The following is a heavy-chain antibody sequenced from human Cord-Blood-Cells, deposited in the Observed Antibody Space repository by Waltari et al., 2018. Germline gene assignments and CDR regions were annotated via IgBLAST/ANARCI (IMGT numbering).Heavy chain of an antibody. J-gene: IGHJ3*02. CDR2: IYHSGST. V-gene: IGHV4-4*02. Sequence: QVQLQESGPGLVKPSGTLSLTCAVSGGSISSSNWWSWVRQPPGKGLEWIGEIYHSGSTNYNPSLKGRVTISVDKPKNQFSLKLSSGTAADTAVYYCARYPVGIAAAGSAFDIWGQGTMVTVSS. CDR1: GGSISSSNW. D-gene: IGHD6-13*01. CDR3: ARYPVGIAAAGSAFDI.